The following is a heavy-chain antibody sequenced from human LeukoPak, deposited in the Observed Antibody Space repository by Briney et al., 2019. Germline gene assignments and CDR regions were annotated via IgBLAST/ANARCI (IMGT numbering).Heavy chain of an antibody. Sequence: GGSLRLSCAASGFTFSSYGIHWVRQAPGKGLEGVAFIRKEGTNKYYSDSVKGRFTISRDNSKNTLYLEMNSLRAEDTAEYYCTTPTGPAVIIDYWGPGTLVTVSS. J-gene: IGHJ4*02. CDR2: IRKEGTNK. CDR1: GFTFSSYG. D-gene: IGHD2-2*01. CDR3: TTPTGPAVIIDY. V-gene: IGHV3-30*02.